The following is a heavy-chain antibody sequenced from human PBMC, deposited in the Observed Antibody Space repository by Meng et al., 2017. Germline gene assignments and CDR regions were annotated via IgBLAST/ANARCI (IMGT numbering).Heavy chain of an antibody. Sequence: GGSLRLSCEASGFTFSSFGMHWARQAPGKGLERVAVIWYDGINKYYADSVKGRFTISRDNSKNTLYLQMNSLRAEDTAVYYCARDLGKRITMVRGGYYYYGKDVCGQATT. D-gene: IGHD3-10*01. CDR2: IWYDGINK. J-gene: IGHJ6*02. CDR3: ARDLGKRITMVRGGYYYYGKDV. CDR1: GFTFSSFG. V-gene: IGHV3-33*01.